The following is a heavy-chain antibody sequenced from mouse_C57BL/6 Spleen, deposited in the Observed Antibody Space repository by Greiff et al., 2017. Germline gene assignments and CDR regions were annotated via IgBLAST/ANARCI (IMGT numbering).Heavy chain of an antibody. J-gene: IGHJ1*03. CDR3: ARGGGTTVAGYFDV. Sequence: EVQLVESGGGLVKPGGSLKLSCAASGFTFSSYAMSWVRQTPEKRLEWVATISDGGSYTYYPDNVKGRFTISRDNAKNNLYLQMSRLKSEDTAMYYCARGGGTTVAGYFDVWGTGTTVTVSS. CDR1: GFTFSSYA. V-gene: IGHV5-4*01. CDR2: ISDGGSYT. D-gene: IGHD1-1*01.